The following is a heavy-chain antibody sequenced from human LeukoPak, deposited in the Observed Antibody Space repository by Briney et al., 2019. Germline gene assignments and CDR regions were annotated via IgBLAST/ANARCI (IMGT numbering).Heavy chain of an antibody. CDR3: ARVTVTTSFDI. V-gene: IGHV4-30-2*01. D-gene: IGHD4-17*01. CDR2: IYHSGST. CDR1: GGSISSGGYS. Sequence: TTSETLSLTCAVSGGSISSGGYSWSWIRQPPGKGLEWIGYIYHSGSTYYNPSLKGRVTISVDRSKNQFSLKLSSVTAADTAVYYCARVTVTTSFDIWGQGTMVTVSS. J-gene: IGHJ3*02.